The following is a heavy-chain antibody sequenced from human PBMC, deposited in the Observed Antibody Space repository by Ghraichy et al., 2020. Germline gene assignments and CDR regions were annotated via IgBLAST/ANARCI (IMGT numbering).Heavy chain of an antibody. J-gene: IGHJ4*02. Sequence: ASVKVSCKASGYTFTGYYMHWVRQAPGQGLEWMGWINPNSGGTNYAQKFQGRVTMTRDTSISTAYMELSRLRSDDTAVYYCAREGWIAAAEKYFDYWGQGTLVTVSS. D-gene: IGHD6-13*01. CDR3: AREGWIAAAEKYFDY. CDR2: INPNSGGT. V-gene: IGHV1-2*02. CDR1: GYTFTGYY.